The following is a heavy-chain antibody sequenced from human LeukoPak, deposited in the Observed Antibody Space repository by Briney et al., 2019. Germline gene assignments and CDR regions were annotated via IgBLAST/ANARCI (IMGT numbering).Heavy chain of an antibody. CDR1: GFTFSSYA. CDR2: ISYDGSNK. D-gene: IGHD6-13*01. J-gene: IGHJ4*02. CDR3: ASLAAAGSELDY. V-gene: IGHV3-30*04. Sequence: GGSLRLSCAASGFTFSSYAMHWVRQAPGKGLEWVAVISYDGSNKYYADSVKGRFTISRDNSKNTLYLQMNSLRAEDTAVYYCASLAAAGSELDYWGQGTLLTVSS.